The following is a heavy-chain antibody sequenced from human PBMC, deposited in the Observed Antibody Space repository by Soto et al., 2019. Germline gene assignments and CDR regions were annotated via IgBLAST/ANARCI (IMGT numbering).Heavy chain of an antibody. Sequence: GASVKVSCKASGGTFSSYAISWVRQAPGQGLEWMGGIIPIFGTANYSPSFQGQVTISADKSISTAYLQWSSLKASDTAMYYCARVEQLLGMDVWGQGTTVTVSS. CDR2: IIPIFGTA. J-gene: IGHJ6*02. CDR1: GGTFSSYA. CDR3: ARVEQLLGMDV. V-gene: IGHV1-69*06. D-gene: IGHD2-2*01.